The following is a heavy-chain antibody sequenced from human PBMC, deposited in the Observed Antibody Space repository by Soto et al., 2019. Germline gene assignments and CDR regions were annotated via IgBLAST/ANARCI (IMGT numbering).Heavy chain of an antibody. D-gene: IGHD6-19*01. CDR3: ARSRPGSAWDKWLDP. CDR1: GYTFNSYG. CDR2: ISAYNGNT. V-gene: IGHV1-18*01. Sequence: ASVKVSCKASGYTFNSYGISWVRQAPGQGLEWMGWISAYNGNTDYAQKLQGRVTMTTDTSTSTAYMELRSLRSDDTAIYYCARSRPGSAWDKWLDPWGQGTLVTVS. J-gene: IGHJ5*02.